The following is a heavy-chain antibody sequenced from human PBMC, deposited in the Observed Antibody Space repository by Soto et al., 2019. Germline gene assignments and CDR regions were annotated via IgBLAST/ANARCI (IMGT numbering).Heavy chain of an antibody. J-gene: IGHJ6*02. V-gene: IGHV4-31*03. D-gene: IGHD4-4*01. CDR2: IYYSGST. CDR3: AREGKSNYYYYYGMDV. CDR1: GGSISSGGYY. Sequence: PSETLSLTCTVSGGSISSGGYYWSWIRQHPGKGLEWIGYIYYSGSTYYNPSLKSRVTISVDTSKNQFSLKLSSVTAADTAVYYCAREGKSNYYYYYGMDVWGQGTTVTVSS.